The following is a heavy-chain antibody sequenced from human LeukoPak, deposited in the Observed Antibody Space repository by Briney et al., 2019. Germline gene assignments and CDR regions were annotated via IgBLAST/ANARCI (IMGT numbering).Heavy chain of an antibody. Sequence: SETLSLTCAVYGGSFSGYYWSWIRQPPGKGLEWIGSIHYSGSTYYNPSLQSRVTISIDTSKNQFSLKLRFVTAADTAVYYCARARCSGGSCPYYYYYYYMDVWGKGTTVTVSS. V-gene: IGHV4-34*01. CDR3: ARARCSGGSCPYYYYYYYMDV. CDR1: GGSFSGYY. J-gene: IGHJ6*03. CDR2: IHYSGST. D-gene: IGHD2-15*01.